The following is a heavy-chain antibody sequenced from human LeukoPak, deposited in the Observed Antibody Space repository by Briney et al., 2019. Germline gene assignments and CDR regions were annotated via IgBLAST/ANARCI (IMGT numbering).Heavy chain of an antibody. CDR3: ATTPLDYGDYVFDY. Sequence: GGSLRLSCAASGFTFSSYSMNWVRQAPGKGLEWVSSISSSSSYIYYADSVKGRFTISRDNAKNSLYLQMSSLRAEDTAVYYCATTPLDYGDYVFDYWGQGTLVTVSS. CDR2: ISSSSSYI. J-gene: IGHJ4*02. D-gene: IGHD4-17*01. CDR1: GFTFSSYS. V-gene: IGHV3-21*01.